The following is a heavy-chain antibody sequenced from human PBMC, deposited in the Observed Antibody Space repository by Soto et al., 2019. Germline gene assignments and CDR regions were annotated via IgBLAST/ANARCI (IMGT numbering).Heavy chain of an antibody. J-gene: IGHJ4*02. CDR3: ARHEGVFDWFLWRPYLNFDY. CDR1: GGSISSSSYY. V-gene: IGHV4-39*01. Sequence: QLQLQESGPGLVKPSETLSLTCTVSGGSISSSSYYRGWIRQPPGKGLEWIGSIYYSGSTYYNPSLKSRVSISVDTSKNQFSLKLSSVTAADTAVYYCARHEGVFDWFLWRPYLNFDYWGQGTLVTVSS. D-gene: IGHD3-9*01. CDR2: IYYSGST.